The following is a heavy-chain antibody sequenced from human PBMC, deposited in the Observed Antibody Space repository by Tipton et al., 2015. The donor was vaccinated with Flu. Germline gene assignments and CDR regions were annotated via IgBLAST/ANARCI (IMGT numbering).Heavy chain of an antibody. CDR1: GASITSGNNY. CDR2: IYTSGST. CDR3: AKEPPGY. Sequence: TLSLTCTFSGASITSGNNYWGWIRQPAGKGLEWIGRIYTSGSTSYNPSLKSRVTISVDTSKNQFSLKLSSVTAADTAVYYCAKEPPGYWGQGTLVTVSS. V-gene: IGHV4-61*02. J-gene: IGHJ4*02.